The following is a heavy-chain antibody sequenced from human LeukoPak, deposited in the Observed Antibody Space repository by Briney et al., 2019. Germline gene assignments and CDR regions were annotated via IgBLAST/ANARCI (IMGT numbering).Heavy chain of an antibody. CDR2: IFYSGST. V-gene: IGHV4-59*01. CDR3: ASHKGF. CDR1: GGSISNNY. Sequence: SETLSLTCTVSGGSISNNYWSWFRQPPGKGLEWIGYIFYSGSTNYNPSLKSRVTISVDTSKSQFSLKLSSVTAADTAVYYCASHKGFWGQGTLVTVSS. J-gene: IGHJ4*02.